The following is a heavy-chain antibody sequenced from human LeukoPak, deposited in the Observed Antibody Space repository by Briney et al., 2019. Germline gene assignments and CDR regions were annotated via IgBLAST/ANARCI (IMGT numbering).Heavy chain of an antibody. CDR2: ISAYNGNT. CDR1: GYTFTSYG. V-gene: IGHV1-18*01. Sequence: ASVKVSCKASGYTFTSYGISWVRQAPGQGLGWMGWISAYNGNTNYAQKLQGRVTMTTDTSTSIAYMELRSLRSDDTAVYYCARGTHCSSTSCYTPDYWSQGTLVTVSS. J-gene: IGHJ4*02. CDR3: ARGTHCSSTSCYTPDY. D-gene: IGHD2-2*02.